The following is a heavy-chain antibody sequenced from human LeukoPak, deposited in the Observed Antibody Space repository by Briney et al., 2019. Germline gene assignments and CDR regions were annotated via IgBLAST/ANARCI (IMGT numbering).Heavy chain of an antibody. D-gene: IGHD6-19*01. CDR1: GYTFTSYA. J-gene: IGHJ4*02. Sequence: ASVKVSCKASGYTFTSYAMHWVRQAPGQRLEWMGWINAGNGNTIYSQKFQGRVTITRDTSATTAYMELSSLRAEDTAVYYCAKDFGGSSGSHPYFDYWGQGTLVTVSS. V-gene: IGHV1-3*01. CDR2: INAGNGNT. CDR3: AKDFGGSSGSHPYFDY.